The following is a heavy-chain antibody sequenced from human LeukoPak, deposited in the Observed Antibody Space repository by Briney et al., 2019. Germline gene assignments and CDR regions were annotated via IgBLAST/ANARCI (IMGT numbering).Heavy chain of an antibody. CDR2: VIAIFGSV. CDR3: ARGELGDSSGFSFFDY. D-gene: IGHD3-22*01. J-gene: IGHJ4*02. Sequence: SVKVSCKASRGTFSSYGISWVRQAPGQGLEWMGGVIAIFGSVKYGQKFQGRATITTDESTSTAYMELSSLTSEDTGVYYCARGELGDSSGFSFFDYWGQGTLVTVSS. CDR1: RGTFSSYG. V-gene: IGHV1-69*05.